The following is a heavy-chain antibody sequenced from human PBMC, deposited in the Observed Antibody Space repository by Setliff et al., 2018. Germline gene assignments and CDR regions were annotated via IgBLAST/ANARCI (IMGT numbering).Heavy chain of an antibody. Sequence: ASVKVSCKASGYIFKSYGISWVRQAPGQGLEWMGWISSYNDVTNYAQRFQGRVTMTTDTSTSAAHMELRSRRSDDTAVYYCAISSLSICSGGSCPNAFDIWGQGTMVTVSS. CDR1: GYIFKSYG. D-gene: IGHD2-15*01. CDR2: ISSYNDVT. J-gene: IGHJ3*02. V-gene: IGHV1-18*01. CDR3: AISSLSICSGGSCPNAFDI.